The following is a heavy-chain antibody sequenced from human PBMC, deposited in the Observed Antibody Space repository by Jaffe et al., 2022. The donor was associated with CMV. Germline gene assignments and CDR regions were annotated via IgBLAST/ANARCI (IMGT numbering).Heavy chain of an antibody. CDR2: IIPIFGTA. CDR1: GGTFSSYA. V-gene: IGHV1-69*01. J-gene: IGHJ3*02. D-gene: IGHD4-4*01. Sequence: QVQLVQSGAEVKKPGSSVKVSCKASGGTFSSYAISWVRQAPGQGLEWMGGIIPIFGTANYAQKFQGRVTITADESTSTAYMELSSLRSEDTAVYYCARAGDDYSNDPAWGAFDIWGQGTMVTVSS. CDR3: ARAGDDYSNDPAWGAFDI.